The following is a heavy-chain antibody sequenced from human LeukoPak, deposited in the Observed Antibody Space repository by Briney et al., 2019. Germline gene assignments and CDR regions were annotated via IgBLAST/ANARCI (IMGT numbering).Heavy chain of an antibody. Sequence: TGRSLRLSCEASGFIFSSYEMNWVRQAPGKGLEWVSFISSSGRTMYYADSMKGRFTVSRDNAKSSVYLQMNSLRAEDTAVYYCARDLWYSGSRAPPRAFDIWGQGTMVTVSS. J-gene: IGHJ3*02. V-gene: IGHV3-48*03. CDR1: GFIFSSYE. CDR3: ARDLWYSGSRAPPRAFDI. CDR2: ISSSGRTM. D-gene: IGHD1-26*01.